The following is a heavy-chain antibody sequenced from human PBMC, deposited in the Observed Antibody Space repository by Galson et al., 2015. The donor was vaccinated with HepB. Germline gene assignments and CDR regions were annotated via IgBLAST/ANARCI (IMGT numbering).Heavy chain of an antibody. CDR1: GFTFSSYA. CDR2: ISYDGSNK. J-gene: IGHJ6*02. CDR3: ARGDYDILTGTYYYYGMDV. V-gene: IGHV3-30-3*01. Sequence: SLRLSCAASGFTFSSYAMHWVRQAPGKGLEWVAVISYDGSNKYYADSVKGRFTISRDNSKNTLYLQMNSLRAEDTAVYYCARGDYDILTGTYYYYGMDVWGQGTTVTVSS. D-gene: IGHD3-9*01.